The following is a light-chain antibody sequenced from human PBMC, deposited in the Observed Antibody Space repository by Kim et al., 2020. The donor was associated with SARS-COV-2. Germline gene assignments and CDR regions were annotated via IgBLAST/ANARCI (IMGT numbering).Light chain of an antibody. CDR3: QQYGTAPLT. CDR2: GAS. V-gene: IGKV3-20*01. J-gene: IGKJ4*01. Sequence: EIVLTQSPATLSLSPGERAALPCRASQSVSSSYLAWYQQKPGQAPRLLIDGASSRATGIPDRFSGSGSGTDFTLTITRLEPDDFAVYYCQQYGTAPLTFGGGTKLPI. CDR1: QSVSSSY.